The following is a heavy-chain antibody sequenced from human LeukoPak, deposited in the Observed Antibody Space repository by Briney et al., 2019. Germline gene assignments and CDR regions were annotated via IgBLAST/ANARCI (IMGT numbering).Heavy chain of an antibody. CDR3: AKDGVVVVPAAIGV. CDR1: GFSFSTYG. J-gene: IGHJ4*02. Sequence: GGSLRLSCAASGFSFSTYGMHWVRQAPGKGLEWVAFLRYDRSDKYYADSVKGRFTISRDNSKNTLYLQMNSLRAEDTAVYYCAKDGVVVVPAAIGVWGQGTLVTVSS. V-gene: IGHV3-30*02. CDR2: LRYDRSDK. D-gene: IGHD2-2*01.